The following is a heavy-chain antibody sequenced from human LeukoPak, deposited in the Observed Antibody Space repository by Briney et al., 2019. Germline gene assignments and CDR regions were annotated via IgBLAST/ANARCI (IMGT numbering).Heavy chain of an antibody. J-gene: IGHJ6*03. CDR3: TTGHGSGSYYCYYYYMDV. CDR2: IKSKTDGGTT. V-gene: IGHV3-15*01. Sequence: GGSLRLSCAASGFTFSNAWMSWVRQAPGKGLEWVGRIKSKTDGGTTDYAAPVKGRFTISRDDSKNTLYLQMNRLKSADTAVYYCTTGHGSGSYYCYYYYMDVWGKGTTVTVSS. D-gene: IGHD3-10*01. CDR1: GFTFSNAW.